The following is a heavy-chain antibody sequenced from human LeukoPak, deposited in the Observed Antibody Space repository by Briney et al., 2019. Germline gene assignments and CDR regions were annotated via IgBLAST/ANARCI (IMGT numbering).Heavy chain of an antibody. CDR1: GFTFSDYY. Sequence: GGSLRLSCAASGFTFSDYYMSWIRQAPGKGLEWVSYISSSSSYTNYADSVKGRFTISRDNAKNSLYLQMNSLRAEDTAVYYCARGSFYYYDSSGYYFGDYFDYWGQGTLVTVSS. CDR2: ISSSSSYT. CDR3: ARGSFYYYDSSGYYFGDYFDY. D-gene: IGHD3-22*01. V-gene: IGHV3-11*06. J-gene: IGHJ4*02.